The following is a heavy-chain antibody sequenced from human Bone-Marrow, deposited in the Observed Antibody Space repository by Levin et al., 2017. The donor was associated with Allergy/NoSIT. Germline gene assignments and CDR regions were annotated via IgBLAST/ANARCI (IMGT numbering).Heavy chain of an antibody. V-gene: IGHV3-7*03. CDR1: GFTFNSFW. CDR3: AREVIMTGYYKTYYLDH. J-gene: IGHJ4*02. D-gene: IGHD3-9*01. Sequence: HAGGSLRLSCAASGFTFNSFWMGWVRQAPGKGLEWVANIKEDGSEKDYVDSVKGRFTISRDNAKNSLYLHMNSLRDEDTALYYCAREVIMTGYYKTYYLDHWGQGTLVTVSS. CDR2: IKEDGSEK.